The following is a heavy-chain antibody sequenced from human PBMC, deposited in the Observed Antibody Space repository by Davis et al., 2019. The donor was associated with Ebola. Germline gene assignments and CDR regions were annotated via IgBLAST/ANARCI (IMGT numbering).Heavy chain of an antibody. CDR3: ARDLITNWGSNDAFDI. Sequence: GESLKISCAASGFTFSSYSMNWVRQAPGKGLEWVAVISYDGSNKYYADSVKGRFTISRDNSKNTLYLQMNSLRAEDTAVYYCARDLITNWGSNDAFDIWGQGTMVTVSS. CDR2: ISYDGSNK. J-gene: IGHJ3*02. V-gene: IGHV3-30*03. D-gene: IGHD7-27*01. CDR1: GFTFSSYS.